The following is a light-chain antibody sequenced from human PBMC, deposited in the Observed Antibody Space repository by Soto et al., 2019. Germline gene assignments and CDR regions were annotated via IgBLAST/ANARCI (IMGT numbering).Light chain of an antibody. J-gene: IGLJ1*01. CDR3: QSDDITLSGSV. Sequence: QSVLTQPPSVSGAPGQRVTISCTVSSSNIGAGYDVHWYQQLPGTAPKLLIYDNVNRPSGVPDRFSGSKSGTSASLAITGLQAEDEADYYCQSDDITLSGSVFGTGTKVTVL. V-gene: IGLV1-40*01. CDR1: SSNIGAGYD. CDR2: DNV.